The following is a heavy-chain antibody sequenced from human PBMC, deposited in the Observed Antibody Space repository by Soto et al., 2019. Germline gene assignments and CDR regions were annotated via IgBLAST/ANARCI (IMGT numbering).Heavy chain of an antibody. CDR1: GYTFTSYG. Sequence: QVQLVQSGAEVKKPGASVKVSCKASGYTFTSYGISWVRQAPGQGLERMGWISAYNGNTNYAQKLQGRVTMTTDTCTSTAYMELRSLRSDDTAVYYCARGELYYYGSGSYREVGLHDYWGQGTLVTVSS. CDR3: ARGELYYYGSGSYREVGLHDY. V-gene: IGHV1-18*01. CDR2: ISAYNGNT. J-gene: IGHJ4*02. D-gene: IGHD3-10*01.